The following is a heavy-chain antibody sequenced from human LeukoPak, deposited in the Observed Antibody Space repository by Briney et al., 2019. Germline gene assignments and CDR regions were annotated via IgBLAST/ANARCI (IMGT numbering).Heavy chain of an antibody. CDR3: ATAIGGYSYAADY. V-gene: IGHV3-43*02. D-gene: IGHD5-18*01. J-gene: IGHJ4*02. CDR1: GFTFDDYA. CDR2: IRGDGVST. Sequence: PGGSLRLSCAASGFTFDDYAMHWVRQAPGKGLEWVSLIRGDGVSTYYADSVKGRFTISRDNNKNSLYLQLNSLRTEDTAFYYCATAIGGYSYAADYWGQGTLVTVSS.